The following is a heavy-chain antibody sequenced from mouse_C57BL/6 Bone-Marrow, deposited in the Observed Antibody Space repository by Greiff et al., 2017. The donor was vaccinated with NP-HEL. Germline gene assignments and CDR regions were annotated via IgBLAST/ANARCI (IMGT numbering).Heavy chain of an antibody. D-gene: IGHD1-1*01. V-gene: IGHV1-19*01. CDR2: INPYNGGT. CDR1: GYTFTDYY. Sequence: VQLQQSGPVLVKPGASVKMSCKASGYTFTDYYMNWVKQSHGKSLEWIGVINPYNGGTSYNQKFKRKATLTVDKSSSTAYMELNSLTSEDSAVYYCARRHYGSFAYWGQGTLVTVSA. J-gene: IGHJ3*01. CDR3: ARRHYGSFAY.